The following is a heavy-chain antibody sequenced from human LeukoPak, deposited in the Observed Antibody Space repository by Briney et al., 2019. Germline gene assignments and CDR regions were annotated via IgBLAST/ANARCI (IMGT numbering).Heavy chain of an antibody. V-gene: IGHV1-18*01. J-gene: IGHJ5*02. CDR3: AREPPHYYDSSGLPYNWFDP. CDR1: GYTFTSYG. Sequence: ASVKVSCKASGYTFTSYGISWVRQAPGQGLEWMGWISAYNGNTNYAQKLQGRVTMTTDTSTSTAYMELRSLRSDDTAVYYCAREPPHYYDSSGLPYNWFDPWGQGTLVTVSS. D-gene: IGHD3-22*01. CDR2: ISAYNGNT.